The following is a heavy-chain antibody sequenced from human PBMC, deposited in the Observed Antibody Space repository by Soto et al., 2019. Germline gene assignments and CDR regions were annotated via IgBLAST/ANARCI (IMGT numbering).Heavy chain of an antibody. D-gene: IGHD6-13*01. Sequence: QVQLVQSGAEVKKPGSSVKVSCKASGGTFSSYAISWVRQAPGQGLEWMGGIIPIFGTANYAQKFQGRVTITPDESTSTDYMELSSLRSEDTAGYYCARGLPYSSSWYDRLDPWGQGTLVTVSS. CDR2: IIPIFGTA. J-gene: IGHJ5*02. CDR3: ARGLPYSSSWYDRLDP. V-gene: IGHV1-69*05. CDR1: GGTFSSYA.